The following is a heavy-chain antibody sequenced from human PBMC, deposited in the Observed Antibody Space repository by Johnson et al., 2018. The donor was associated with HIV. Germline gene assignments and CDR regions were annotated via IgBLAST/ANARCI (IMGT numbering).Heavy chain of an antibody. V-gene: IGHV3-23*04. CDR2: ISGSGDST. Sequence: VQLVESGGGLVQPGGSLRLSCVASGFTFSSNALNWFRQAPGKGLAWVSVISGSGDSTGHADSVKGRFTISRDNSKNTGYLKMNSLRVEDTAVYYCARDQAGRGDAFDIWGQGTMVTVSS. J-gene: IGHJ3*02. CDR3: ARDQAGRGDAFDI. D-gene: IGHD6-13*01. CDR1: GFTFSSNA.